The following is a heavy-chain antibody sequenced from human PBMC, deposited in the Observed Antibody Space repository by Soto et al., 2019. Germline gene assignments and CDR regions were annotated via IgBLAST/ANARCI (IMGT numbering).Heavy chain of an antibody. Sequence: GGSLRLSCAASRFTFSSYAMSWVRQAPGKGLEWVSAISGGGGGTYYADSVKGRFTISRDNSKNTLYLQMNSLRAEDTAVYYCARSKEPSYYYYGMDVWGQGTTVTVSS. CDR1: RFTFSSYA. CDR3: ARSKEPSYYYYGMDV. CDR2: ISGGGGGT. D-gene: IGHD1-1*01. J-gene: IGHJ6*02. V-gene: IGHV3-23*01.